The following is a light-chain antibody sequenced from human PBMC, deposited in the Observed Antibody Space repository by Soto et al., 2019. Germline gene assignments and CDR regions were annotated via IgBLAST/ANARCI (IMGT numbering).Light chain of an antibody. CDR1: QSIDVY. CDR3: QQRADWPIT. CDR2: DAT. J-gene: IGKJ5*01. V-gene: IGKV3-11*01. Sequence: EIVLTQSPATLSFSPGERATLSCWASQSIDVYLAWYQQRPGQAPRLLIYDATHRATGIPARFSGSGSGTDFTLTIASLEPDDFAVYYCQQRADWPITFGQGTRLEIK.